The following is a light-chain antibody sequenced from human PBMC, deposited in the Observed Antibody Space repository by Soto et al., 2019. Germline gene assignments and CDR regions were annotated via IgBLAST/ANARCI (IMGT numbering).Light chain of an antibody. CDR1: QTVSRF. V-gene: IGKV3-11*01. CDR3: QQRNIWPPVT. CDR2: DAS. J-gene: IGKJ5*01. Sequence: EIVLTQFPATLSLSPGERATLSCRASQTVSRFLAWYQQKPGQAPRILVYDASNRATGIPARFSGSGSGADFTLTISSLEPEDSAIYYCQQRNIWPPVTFGQGTRLEIK.